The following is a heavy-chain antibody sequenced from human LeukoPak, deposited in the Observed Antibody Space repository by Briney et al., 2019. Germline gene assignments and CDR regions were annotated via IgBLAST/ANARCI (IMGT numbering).Heavy chain of an antibody. Sequence: SETLSLTCTVSGGSITNLDYYWAWIRQPAGKRLEWIGRIYTSGGTNYNPSLKSRVTMSVDRSKNEISLHLASLTAADTALYYCAGRGSSSGTFDIWGPGPSSPSLQ. CDR3: AGRGSSSGTFDI. D-gene: IGHD3-10*01. CDR1: GGSITNLDYY. CDR2: IYTSGGT. J-gene: IGHJ3*02. V-gene: IGHV4-61*02.